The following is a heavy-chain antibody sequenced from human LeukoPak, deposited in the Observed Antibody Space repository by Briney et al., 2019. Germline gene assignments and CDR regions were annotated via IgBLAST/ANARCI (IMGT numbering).Heavy chain of an antibody. Sequence: ASVKVSCKASGYTFTGYTMHWVRQAPGQRLEWMGWINAGNGNTKYSQKFQGRVTITRDTSASTAYMELSGLISEDTAVYYCATGITVADNSDYWGQGTLVTVSS. CDR2: INAGNGNT. V-gene: IGHV1-3*01. CDR1: GYTFTGYT. D-gene: IGHD6-19*01. J-gene: IGHJ4*02. CDR3: ATGITVADNSDY.